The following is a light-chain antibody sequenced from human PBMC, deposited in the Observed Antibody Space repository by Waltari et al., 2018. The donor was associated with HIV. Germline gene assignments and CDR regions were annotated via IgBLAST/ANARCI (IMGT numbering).Light chain of an antibody. Sequence: QSALTQPRSVSGSPGQSVPIPCTGTSSDVGGYNYVSWYQQHPGKAPKLMIYDVSKRPSGVPDRFSGSKSGNTASLTISGLQAEDEADYYCCSYAGSYVFGTGTKVTVL. CDR1: SSDVGGYNY. CDR3: CSYAGSYV. J-gene: IGLJ1*01. CDR2: DVS. V-gene: IGLV2-11*01.